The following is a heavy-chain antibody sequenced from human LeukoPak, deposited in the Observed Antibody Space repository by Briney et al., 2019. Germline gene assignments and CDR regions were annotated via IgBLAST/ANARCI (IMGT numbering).Heavy chain of an antibody. V-gene: IGHV3-30*05. Sequence: GGSLRLSCAASRALFTTYGIHWARQAPGKGLEWVAVISYDGSNKYYADSVKGRFTISRDNSKNTLYLQMNSLRAEDTAVYYCARDRVAVAPPLVGYFDYWGQGTLVTVSS. D-gene: IGHD6-19*01. J-gene: IGHJ4*02. CDR2: ISYDGSNK. CDR1: RALFTTYG. CDR3: ARDRVAVAPPLVGYFDY.